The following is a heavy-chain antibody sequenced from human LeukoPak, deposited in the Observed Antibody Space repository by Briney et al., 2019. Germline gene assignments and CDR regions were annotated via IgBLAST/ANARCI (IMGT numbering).Heavy chain of an antibody. J-gene: IGHJ4*02. Sequence: GGSLRLSCAASGFTFSSDAMHWVRQAPGKGLEWVAVISHDGTNKYYADSVEGRFTISRDNSKSTLYLQMNSLRAEDTAVYYCARSTPGDYTLHLIDSWGQGTLVTVSS. CDR3: ARSTPGDYTLHLIDS. CDR2: ISHDGTNK. V-gene: IGHV3-30-3*01. D-gene: IGHD3-3*01. CDR1: GFTFSSDA.